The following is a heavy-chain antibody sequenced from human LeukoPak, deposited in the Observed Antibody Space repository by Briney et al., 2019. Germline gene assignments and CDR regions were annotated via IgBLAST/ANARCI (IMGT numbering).Heavy chain of an antibody. D-gene: IGHD4-17*01. Sequence: GGALRLSCAASGFTFSSYGMHWIRQAPGKGLEWVAFIRYDESDKYYADSVKGRFTISRDKSKNTLYLQMNSLRAEDTAVYYCARENNYGDYDVFDYWGQGTLVTVSS. CDR3: ARENNYGDYDVFDY. CDR2: IRYDESDK. J-gene: IGHJ4*02. CDR1: GFTFSSYG. V-gene: IGHV3-30*02.